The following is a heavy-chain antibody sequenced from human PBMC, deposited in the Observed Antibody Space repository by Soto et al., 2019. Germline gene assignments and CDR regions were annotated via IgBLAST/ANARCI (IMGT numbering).Heavy chain of an antibody. CDR3: ARIAPRSDYGDYEVGPYYFDY. J-gene: IGHJ4*02. CDR2: IIPIFGTA. V-gene: IGHV1-69*06. CDR1: GGTFSSYA. Sequence: KVSCKASGGTFSSYAISWVRQAPGQGLEWMGGIIPIFGTANYAQKFQGRVTITADKSTSTAYMELSSLRSEDTAVYYCARIAPRSDYGDYEVGPYYFDYWGQGTLVTVSS. D-gene: IGHD4-17*01.